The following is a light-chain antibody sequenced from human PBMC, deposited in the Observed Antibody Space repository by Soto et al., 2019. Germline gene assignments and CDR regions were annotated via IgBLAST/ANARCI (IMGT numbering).Light chain of an antibody. J-gene: IGKJ4*01. CDR1: QSVNIN. CDR2: GAS. Sequence: EIVMTQSPVTLSASPGERVTLSCRASQSVNINLAWYQQRPGQAPRVLIYGASNRASGIPDRFSGSGSGTDFTLTSSSLEPADFALYYCQQYKDWPPLTFGRGTRVEIK. CDR3: QQYKDWPPLT. V-gene: IGKV3D-15*01.